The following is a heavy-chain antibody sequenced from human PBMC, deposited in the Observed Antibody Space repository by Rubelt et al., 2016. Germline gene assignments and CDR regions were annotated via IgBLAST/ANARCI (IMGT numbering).Heavy chain of an antibody. V-gene: IGHV3-48*04. J-gene: IGHJ6*02. CDR2: ISSTSSTI. CDR3: ARDRLSHSYCNGGSCYFGMDV. D-gene: IGHD2-15*01. CDR1: GFTFSSNA. Sequence: GSGGGLVQPGGSLRLSCTASGFTFSSNAMYWVRQAPGKGLEWVSYISSTSSTIYYADSVKGRFTISRDNAKNPLYLQMDSLRADDTAVYYCARDRLSHSYCNGGSCYFGMDVWGQGTTVTVSS.